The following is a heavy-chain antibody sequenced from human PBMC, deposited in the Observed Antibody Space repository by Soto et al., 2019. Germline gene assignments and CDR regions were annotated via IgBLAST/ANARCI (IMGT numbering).Heavy chain of an antibody. CDR1: GGSISSYY. Sequence: SETLSLTCTVSGGSISSYYWSWIRQPAGKGLEWIGRIYTSGSTNYNPSLKSRVTMSVDTSKNQFSLKLSSVTASDTAMYYCARLANIFDFDNWGHGALVTVSS. CDR3: ARLANIFDFDN. V-gene: IGHV4-4*07. D-gene: IGHD2-21*01. J-gene: IGHJ4*01. CDR2: IYTSGST.